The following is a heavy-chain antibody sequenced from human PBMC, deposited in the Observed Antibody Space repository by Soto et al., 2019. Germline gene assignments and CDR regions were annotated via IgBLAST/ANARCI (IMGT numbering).Heavy chain of an antibody. CDR1: GGSISSGGYS. J-gene: IGHJ4*01. V-gene: IGHV4-30-2*01. CDR3: ARGNSSGYYDPYYFDY. D-gene: IGHD3-22*01. CDR2: IYHSGST. Sequence: QLQLQESGSGLVKPSQTLSLTCAVSGGSISSGGYSWSWIRQPPGKGLEWIGYIYHSGSTYYNPSLKSRVTISVDRSKNQFSLKLSSVTAADTAVYYCARGNSSGYYDPYYFDYWGHGTLVTVSS.